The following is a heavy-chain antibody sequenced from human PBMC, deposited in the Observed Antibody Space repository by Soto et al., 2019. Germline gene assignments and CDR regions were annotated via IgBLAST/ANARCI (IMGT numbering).Heavy chain of an antibody. CDR2: IYYSGST. D-gene: IGHD1-26*01. CDR1: GGSISSSSYY. CDR3: ARQMGGARQGLNTDFDY. J-gene: IGHJ4*02. Sequence: QLQLQESGPGLVKPSETLSLTCTVSGGSISSSSYYWGWIRQPPGKGLEWIGSIYYSGSTYYNPSLKSRVTISVDTYKTQFSLQRSSVTAEATAVYYCARQMGGARQGLNTDFDYWGQGTLVTVSS. V-gene: IGHV4-39*01.